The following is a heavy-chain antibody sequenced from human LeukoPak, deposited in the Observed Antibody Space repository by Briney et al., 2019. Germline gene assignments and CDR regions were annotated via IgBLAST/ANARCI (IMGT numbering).Heavy chain of an antibody. CDR2: IYYSGST. D-gene: IGHD6-13*01. J-gene: IGHJ4*02. V-gene: IGHV4-39*07. CDR3: ARDRGSSWYASFDY. CDR1: GGSISSSSYY. Sequence: SETLSLTRTVSGGSISSSSYYWGWIRQPPEKGLEWIGSIYYSGSTYYNPSLKSRVTISVDTSKNQFSLKLSSVTAADTAVYYCARDRGSSWYASFDYWGQGTLVTVSS.